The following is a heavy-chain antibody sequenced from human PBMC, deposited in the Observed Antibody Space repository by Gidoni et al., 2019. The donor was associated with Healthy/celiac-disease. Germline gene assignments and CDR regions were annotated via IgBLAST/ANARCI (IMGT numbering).Heavy chain of an antibody. D-gene: IGHD4-17*01. CDR1: GFTFSDYS. V-gene: IGHV3-11*06. CDR2: ISSSSSYT. J-gene: IGHJ5*02. Sequence: QVQLVESGGGLVKPGGSLRLSCAASGFTFSDYSMSWIRQAPGKGLEWVSYISSSSSYTNYADSVKGRFTISRDNAKNSLYLQMNSLRAEDTAVYYCARQGGEEGDYVSSGLAWFDPWGQGTLVTVSS. CDR3: ARQGGEEGDYVSSGLAWFDP.